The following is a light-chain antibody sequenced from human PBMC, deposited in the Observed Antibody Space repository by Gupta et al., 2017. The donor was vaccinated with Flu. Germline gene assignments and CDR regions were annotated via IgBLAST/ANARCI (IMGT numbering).Light chain of an antibody. CDR3: QQCHSTPRT. V-gene: IGKV1-39*01. J-gene: IGKJ4*01. CDR1: QSISSY. Sequence: GDRGTITCRASQSISSYLNWYQQRPGKAPKLLIYAASSLQSGVPSRFSGSESGTDFTLTISSLQPEDFATYFCQQCHSTPRTFGGGTKVEIK. CDR2: AAS.